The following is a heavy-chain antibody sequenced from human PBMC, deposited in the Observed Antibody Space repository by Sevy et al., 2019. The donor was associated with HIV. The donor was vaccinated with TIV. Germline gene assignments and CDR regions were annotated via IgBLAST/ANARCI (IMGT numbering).Heavy chain of an antibody. CDR3: AREGCTKPHDY. CDR1: GFTFSKYS. V-gene: IGHV3-23*01. D-gene: IGHD2-8*01. CDR2: LSFGCGEI. Sequence: GGSLRLSCAASGFTFSKYSMSWVRQPPGKGLEWVSTLSFGCGEINYADSVKGRFTISRDNSKSSVYLQMNNLRPEDTAVYYCAREGCTKPHDYWGQGTVVTV. J-gene: IGHJ4*02.